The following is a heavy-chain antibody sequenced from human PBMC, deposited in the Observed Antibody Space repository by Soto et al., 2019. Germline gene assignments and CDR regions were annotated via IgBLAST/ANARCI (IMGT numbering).Heavy chain of an antibody. CDR1: GFTFSRYG. J-gene: IGHJ3*02. CDR2: IWYDGSKD. V-gene: IGHV3-33*01. D-gene: IGHD3-10*02. CDR3: ARYVGELGAFDI. Sequence: QVQLVESGGGVVQPGRSLRLSCAASGFTFSRYGMHWVRQAPGKGLEWVALIWYDGSKDYYADSVEGRFTISRDNSENTLYMQMNSLRAEDTAVYYCARYVGELGAFDIWGQGTMVTVSS.